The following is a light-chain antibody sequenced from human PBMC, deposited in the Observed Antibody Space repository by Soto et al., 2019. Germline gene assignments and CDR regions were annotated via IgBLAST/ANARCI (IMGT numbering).Light chain of an antibody. Sequence: QLVLTQPASVSGSPGQSITISCTGTSSDVGGYNYVSWYQQHPGKAPKLMIYEVSNRPSGVSNRFSGSKSGNTASLTISGLQAEDEADYYCSSFSRSTTLDYVFGTGTKLTVL. V-gene: IGLV2-14*01. CDR1: SSDVGGYNY. CDR3: SSFSRSTTLDYV. J-gene: IGLJ1*01. CDR2: EVS.